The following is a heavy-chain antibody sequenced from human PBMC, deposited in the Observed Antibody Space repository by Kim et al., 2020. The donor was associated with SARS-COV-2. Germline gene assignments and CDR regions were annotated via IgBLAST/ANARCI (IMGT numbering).Heavy chain of an antibody. Sequence: YYADSGKGRFTISRDNSKNTLYLQMNSLRAEDTAVYYCAKDRRDLNYFDYWGQGTLVTVSS. V-gene: IGHV3-23*01. J-gene: IGHJ4*02. CDR3: AKDRRDLNYFDY.